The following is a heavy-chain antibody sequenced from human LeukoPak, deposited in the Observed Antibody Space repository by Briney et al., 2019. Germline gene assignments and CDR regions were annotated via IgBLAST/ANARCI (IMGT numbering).Heavy chain of an antibody. V-gene: IGHV3-7*01. J-gene: IGHJ6*02. CDR1: GFTFSSYW. CDR2: IKQDGSEK. CDR3: ARDRYCTNGVCFLYGMDV. Sequence: PGGSLRLSCAASGFTFSSYWMSWVRQAPGKGLEWVANIKQDGSEKYYVDSVKGRFTISRDSAKNSLYLQMNSLRAEDTAVYYCARDRYCTNGVCFLYGMDVWGQGTTVTVSS. D-gene: IGHD2-8*01.